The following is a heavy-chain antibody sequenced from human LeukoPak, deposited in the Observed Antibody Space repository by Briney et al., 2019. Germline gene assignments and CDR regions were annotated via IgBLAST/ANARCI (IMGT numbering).Heavy chain of an antibody. CDR2: ISINGDNT. J-gene: IGHJ4*02. Sequence: GGSLTLSCSVSGFTFSTYVMHWVRQAPGTGLEYVSAISINGDNTYYADSVNGRFTISRDNSKNTLYLQMSSVRADDTAVYYCVRGTGYWGQGTLVTVSS. V-gene: IGHV3-64D*06. CDR3: VRGTGY. CDR1: GFTFSTYV.